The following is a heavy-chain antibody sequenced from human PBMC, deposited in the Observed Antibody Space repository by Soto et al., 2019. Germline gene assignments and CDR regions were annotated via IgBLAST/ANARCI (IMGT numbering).Heavy chain of an antibody. Sequence: ASVKVSCKASGYTFTSYGISWVRQAPGQGLEWMGWIIAYNGNTNYAQKLQGRVTMTTDTSTSTAYMELRSLRSDDTAVYYWARDEFGGSNWFDPWGQGTLVTVSS. V-gene: IGHV1-18*01. CDR1: GYTFTSYG. CDR3: ARDEFGGSNWFDP. CDR2: IIAYNGNT. J-gene: IGHJ5*02. D-gene: IGHD1-26*01.